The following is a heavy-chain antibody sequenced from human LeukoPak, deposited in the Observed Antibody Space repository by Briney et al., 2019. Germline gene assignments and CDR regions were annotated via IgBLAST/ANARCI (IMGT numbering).Heavy chain of an antibody. CDR3: ARTRLGTDEFYFDY. CDR2: IYYSGST. Sequence: SETLCLTCTVSGGSISSYYWSWIRQPPGKGLEWIGYIYYSGSTNYNPSLKSRVTISVDTSKNQFSLKLSSVTAADTAVYYCARTRLGTDEFYFDYWGQGTLVTVSS. V-gene: IGHV4-59*01. D-gene: IGHD1-26*01. CDR1: GGSISSYY. J-gene: IGHJ4*02.